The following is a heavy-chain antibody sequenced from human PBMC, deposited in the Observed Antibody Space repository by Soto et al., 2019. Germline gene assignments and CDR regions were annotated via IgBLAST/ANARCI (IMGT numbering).Heavy chain of an antibody. CDR2: IYYTGST. Sequence: QVQLQESGPGLVKPSQTLSLTCTVSGGSISSGDYHWSWIRQPPGKGLEWIGYIYYTGSTYYNPSLKSRVTISVDTSNNQFSRRLSSVTAADTAVYYCARERVASYDRNADGTYWGQGTLVTVSS. V-gene: IGHV4-30-4*01. CDR1: GGSISSGDYH. J-gene: IGHJ4*02. D-gene: IGHD3-22*01. CDR3: ARERVASYDRNADGTY.